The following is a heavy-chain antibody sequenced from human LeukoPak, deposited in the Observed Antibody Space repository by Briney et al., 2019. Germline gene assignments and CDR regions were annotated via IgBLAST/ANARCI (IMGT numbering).Heavy chain of an antibody. V-gene: IGHV5-51*01. D-gene: IGHD2-8*01. Sequence: GESLKISCKGSGYSFTSYWIGWVRQMPGKGLKWMGIIYPGDSDTRYSPSFQGQVTTSADRSISTAYLQWSSLKASDTAMYYCARGDRYCTNGVCYMLDFDYWGQGTLVTVSS. CDR3: ARGDRYCTNGVCYMLDFDY. CDR1: GYSFTSYW. J-gene: IGHJ4*02. CDR2: IYPGDSDT.